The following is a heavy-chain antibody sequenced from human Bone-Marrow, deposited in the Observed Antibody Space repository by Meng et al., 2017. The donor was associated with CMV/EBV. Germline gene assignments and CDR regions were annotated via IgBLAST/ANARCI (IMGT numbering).Heavy chain of an antibody. Sequence: GESLKISCAASGFTFRSYWMSWVRQAPGKGLEWVVNIKQDGSEKYYVDSVKGRFTIARENAKNSLYLQMNSLRAEDTAVYYCAREEVISVAPLDDWGQGTLVTVSS. V-gene: IGHV3-7*01. CDR3: AREEVISVAPLDD. CDR1: GFTFRSYW. J-gene: IGHJ4*02. D-gene: IGHD2/OR15-2a*01. CDR2: IKQDGSEK.